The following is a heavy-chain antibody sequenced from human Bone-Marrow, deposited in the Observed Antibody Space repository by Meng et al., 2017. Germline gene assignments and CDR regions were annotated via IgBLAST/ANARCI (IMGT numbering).Heavy chain of an antibody. CDR1: GSTFSSYW. J-gene: IGHJ3*02. CDR3: AKDPTKYSSGLLAFDI. D-gene: IGHD6-19*01. V-gene: IGHV3-23*01. CDR2: ISGSGGST. Sequence: GESLKISCAASGSTFSSYWMSWVRQAPGKGLEWVSAISGSGGSTYYADSVKGRFTISRDNSKNTLYLQMNSLRAEDTAVYYCAKDPTKYSSGLLAFDIWGQGTMVTVSS.